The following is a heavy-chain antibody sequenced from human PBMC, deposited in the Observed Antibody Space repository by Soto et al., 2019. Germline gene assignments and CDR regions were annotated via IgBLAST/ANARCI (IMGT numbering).Heavy chain of an antibody. CDR1: GGSISSGGYY. Sequence: SETLSLTCTVSGGSISSGGYYWSWIRQHPGRGLEWIGYIYYSGSTYYNPSLKSRVTISVDTSKNQFSLKLSSVTAADTAVYYCARDRSHYDSSGYYPQPVPYGIDVWGQGTTVTVSS. CDR3: ARDRSHYDSSGYYPQPVPYGIDV. J-gene: IGHJ6*02. V-gene: IGHV4-31*03. D-gene: IGHD3-22*01. CDR2: IYYSGST.